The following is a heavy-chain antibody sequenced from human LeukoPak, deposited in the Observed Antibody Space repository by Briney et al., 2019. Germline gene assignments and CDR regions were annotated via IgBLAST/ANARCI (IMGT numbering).Heavy chain of an antibody. Sequence: GGSLRLSCAAPGFTFSTFGMSWVRQAPGKGLEWVSTFGGTGAAIYYADSVKGRFTVSRDNSKNTLYLQMNSLRGEDTAIYYCAKSGPYFYESWGQGTLVTVSS. CDR3: AKSGPYFYES. V-gene: IGHV3-23*01. CDR1: GFTFSTFG. D-gene: IGHD1-26*01. J-gene: IGHJ4*02. CDR2: FGGTGAAI.